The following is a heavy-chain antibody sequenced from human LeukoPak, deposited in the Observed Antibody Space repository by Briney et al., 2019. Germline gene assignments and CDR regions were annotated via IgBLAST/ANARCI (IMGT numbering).Heavy chain of an antibody. Sequence: SQTLSLTCAISGDSVSSNSAAWNWIRQSPSRGLEWLGRTYYRSKWYNDYAVSVKSRITINPDTSKNQFSLQLNSVTPEDTAVYYCARDAPRKYCSGGSCYSSVVGAFDIWGQGTMVTVSS. V-gene: IGHV6-1*01. D-gene: IGHD2-15*01. CDR2: TYYRSKWYN. CDR1: GDSVSSNSAA. J-gene: IGHJ3*02. CDR3: ARDAPRKYCSGGSCYSSVVGAFDI.